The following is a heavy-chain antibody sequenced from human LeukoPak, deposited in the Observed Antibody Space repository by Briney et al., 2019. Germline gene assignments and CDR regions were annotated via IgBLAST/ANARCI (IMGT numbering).Heavy chain of an antibody. Sequence: GASVKVSCKASGYTFTSYAMHWVRQAPGQRLEWMGWINAGNGNTKYSQKFQGRVTITRDTSASTAYMELSSLRSEDTAVYYCASSSDYGDYPRAFDIWGQGTMVTVSS. CDR1: GYTFTSYA. CDR2: INAGNGNT. J-gene: IGHJ3*02. D-gene: IGHD4-17*01. V-gene: IGHV1-3*01. CDR3: ASSSDYGDYPRAFDI.